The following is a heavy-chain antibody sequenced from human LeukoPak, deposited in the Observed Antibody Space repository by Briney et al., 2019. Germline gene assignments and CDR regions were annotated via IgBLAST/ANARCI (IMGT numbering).Heavy chain of an antibody. CDR3: AHLYFYNSGGYSRAFDY. CDR1: GFSLTTNGVG. D-gene: IGHD3-22*01. CDR2: IYWDDEK. V-gene: IGHV2-5*02. J-gene: IGHJ4*02. Sequence: SGPTLVKPTQTLTLTCTFSGFSLTTNGVGVGWIRQPPGKYLEELALIYWDDEKRYSPSLRTRLTITKDTSKSQVVLTMTNMDPVDTATYYCAHLYFYNSGGYSRAFDYWGQGTLVTASS.